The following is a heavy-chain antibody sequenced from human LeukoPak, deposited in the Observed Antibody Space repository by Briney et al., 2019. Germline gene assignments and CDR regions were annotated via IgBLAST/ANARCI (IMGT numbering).Heavy chain of an antibody. CDR2: IYYSGSA. Sequence: SETLSLTCTVSGGSISSSSYFWGWIRQPPGEGLEWIGSIYYSGSAYYNPSLKSRVTISVDTSKNQFSLKLSSVTAADTAVYYCARRCTSTTCYTDFDYWGQGTLVTVSS. D-gene: IGHD2-2*02. CDR3: ARRCTSTTCYTDFDY. J-gene: IGHJ4*02. V-gene: IGHV4-39*01. CDR1: GGSISSSSYF.